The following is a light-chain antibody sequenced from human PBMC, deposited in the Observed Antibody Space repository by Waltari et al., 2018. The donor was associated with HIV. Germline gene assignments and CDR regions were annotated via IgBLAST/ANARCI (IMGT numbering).Light chain of an antibody. CDR1: QSISGW. CDR2: KAS. V-gene: IGKV1-5*03. CDR3: QQYKSYPYT. Sequence: DNQMTQSPSTLSASIGDRVTITCRASQSISGWLAWYQQIPGKAPKLVIDKASSLESGVPSRISGSGSGTEYTLTISSLQPDDYGTYYCQQYKSYPYTFGQGTRLEIK. J-gene: IGKJ2*01.